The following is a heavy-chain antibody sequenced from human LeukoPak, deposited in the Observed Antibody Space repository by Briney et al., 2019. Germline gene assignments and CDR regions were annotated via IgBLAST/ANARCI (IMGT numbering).Heavy chain of an antibody. CDR1: GFTFSSYA. Sequence: GGSLRLSCAASGFTFSSYAMSWVRQAPGKGLEWVSAISGSGGSTYYADSVKGRFTISRDNSKNTLYLQMHSLRAEDTAVYYRAKDGGGYSYEPRCFDYWGQGTLVTVSS. V-gene: IGHV3-23*01. J-gene: IGHJ4*02. CDR2: ISGSGGST. CDR3: AKDGGGYSYEPRCFDY. D-gene: IGHD5-18*01.